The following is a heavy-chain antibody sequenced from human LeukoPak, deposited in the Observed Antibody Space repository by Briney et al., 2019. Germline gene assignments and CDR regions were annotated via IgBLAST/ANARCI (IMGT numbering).Heavy chain of an antibody. V-gene: IGHV4-59*01. CDR2: IYYSGST. CDR3: ARHGIAVAGQGDY. J-gene: IGHJ4*02. Sequence: PSETLSLTCTVSGGSISSYYWSWIRQPPGKGLEWIGYIYYSGSTNYNPSLKSRVTISVDTSKNQFSLKLSSVTAADTAVYYCARHGIAVAGQGDYWGQGTLVTVSS. D-gene: IGHD6-19*01. CDR1: GGSISSYY.